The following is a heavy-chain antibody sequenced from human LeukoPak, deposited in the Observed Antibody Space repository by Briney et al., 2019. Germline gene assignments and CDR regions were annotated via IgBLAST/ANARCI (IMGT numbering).Heavy chain of an antibody. Sequence: PSETLSLTCAVYGGSFATFYWSWIRQPPGKGLEWIGYIFYSGSTDYNPSLKSRVTISVDTSKKQFSLKLNSVTAADTAVYFCAGHSSTARGWFDPWGQGTLVTVSS. CDR3: AGHSSTARGWFDP. CDR1: GGSFATFY. V-gene: IGHV4-59*08. CDR2: IFYSGST. D-gene: IGHD6-13*01. J-gene: IGHJ5*02.